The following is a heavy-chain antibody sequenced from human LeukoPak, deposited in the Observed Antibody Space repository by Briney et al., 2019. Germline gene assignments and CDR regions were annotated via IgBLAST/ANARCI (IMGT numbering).Heavy chain of an antibody. D-gene: IGHD3-9*01. CDR3: ATDQRYAFDY. CDR2: IRTTAEGAKYA. CDR1: GFSFTDYP. Sequence: PGGSLRLSCATSGFSFTDYPMNWVRQAPGKGLEWISNIRTTAEGAKYAYYADSVKGRVTISRDDGKNTLYLHMNSLRDDDRAVYYCATDQRYAFDYWGQGILVTVSS. J-gene: IGHJ4*02. V-gene: IGHV3-48*02.